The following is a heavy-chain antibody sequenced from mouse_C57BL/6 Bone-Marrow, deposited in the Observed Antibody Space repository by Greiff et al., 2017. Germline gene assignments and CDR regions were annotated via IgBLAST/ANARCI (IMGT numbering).Heavy chain of an antibody. Sequence: EVMLVESGGGLVQPGGSLSLSCAASGFTFTDYYMSWVRQPPGEALEWLGFIRNKANGYTTEYSASVKGRFTISRDNSQSILYLQMNALRAEDSATYYCARYITGYFDVWGTGTTVTVSS. CDR2: IRNKANGYTT. J-gene: IGHJ1*03. V-gene: IGHV7-3*01. CDR3: ARYITGYFDV. CDR1: GFTFTDYY.